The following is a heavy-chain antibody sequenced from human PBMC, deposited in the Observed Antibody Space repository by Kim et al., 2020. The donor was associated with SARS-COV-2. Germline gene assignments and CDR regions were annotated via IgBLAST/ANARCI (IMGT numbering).Heavy chain of an antibody. CDR1: GFTFSSYA. J-gene: IGHJ3*02. D-gene: IGHD6-6*01. Sequence: GGSLRLSCAASGFTFSSYAMHWVRQAPGKGLEWVAVISYDGSNKYYADSVKGRLTISRDNSKNTLYLQMNSLRAEDTAVYYCARDRAARGSDAFDIWGQGTMVTVSS. CDR3: ARDRAARGSDAFDI. V-gene: IGHV3-30-3*01. CDR2: ISYDGSNK.